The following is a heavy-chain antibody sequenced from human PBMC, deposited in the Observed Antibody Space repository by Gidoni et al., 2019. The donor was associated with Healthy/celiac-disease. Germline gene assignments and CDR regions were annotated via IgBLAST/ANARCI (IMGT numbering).Heavy chain of an antibody. CDR3: ARGLHDYSKFRYYYYYYMDV. D-gene: IGHD4-4*01. J-gene: IGHJ6*03. CDR2: INHSGST. Sequence: QVQLQQWGAGLLKPSETLSLTCAVYGGSFSGYYWSWIRQPPGKGLEWIGEINHSGSTNYNPSLKSRVTISVDTSKNQFSLKLSSVTAADTAVYYCARGLHDYSKFRYYYYYYMDVWGKGTTVTVSS. V-gene: IGHV4-34*01. CDR1: GGSFSGYY.